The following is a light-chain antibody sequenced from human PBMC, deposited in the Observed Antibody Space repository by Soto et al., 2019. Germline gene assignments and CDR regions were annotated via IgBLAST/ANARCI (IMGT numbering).Light chain of an antibody. J-gene: IGKJ1*01. CDR2: KAS. CDR3: QHYNSYSEA. V-gene: IGKV1-5*03. Sequence: DIQMTQSPSTLSVSVGDRVTITCRASQTISSWXAVYQQKXCXAPKLLIYKASTLKSGVPSRFSGSGSGTEFTLTISSLQPDDFATYYCQHYNSYSEAFGQGTKV. CDR1: QTISSW.